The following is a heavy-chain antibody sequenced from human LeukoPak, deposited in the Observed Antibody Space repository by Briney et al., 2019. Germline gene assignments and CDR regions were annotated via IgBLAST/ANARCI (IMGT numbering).Heavy chain of an antibody. J-gene: IGHJ6*02. CDR3: ASFSIYYYYGMDV. CDR2: ISAYNGNT. D-gene: IGHD3-16*02. V-gene: IGHV1-18*01. Sequence: ASVKVSCKASGYTLTSYGISWVRQAPGQGLEWMGWISAYNGNTNYAQKLQGRVTMTTDTSTSTAYMELRSLRSDDTAVYYCASFSIYYYYGMDVWGQGPTVTVSS. CDR1: GYTLTSYG.